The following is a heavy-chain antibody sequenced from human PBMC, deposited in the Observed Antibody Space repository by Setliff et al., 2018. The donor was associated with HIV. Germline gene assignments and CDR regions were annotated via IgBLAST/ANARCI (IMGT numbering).Heavy chain of an antibody. CDR3: ARLRAAGTVHYFDP. CDR1: GFSLSTSGVG. J-gene: IGHJ5*02. Sequence: SGPTLVNPTQTLTLTCTFSGFSLSTSGVGVGWIRQPPGRALEWLGNIGNIYYGGTTYYNPSLKGRITISVFTSSQQLSLTLTSVTPADTAVYYCARLRAAGTVHYFDPWGRGTQVTVSS. D-gene: IGHD6-13*01. V-gene: IGHV4-39*01. CDR2: IYYGGTT.